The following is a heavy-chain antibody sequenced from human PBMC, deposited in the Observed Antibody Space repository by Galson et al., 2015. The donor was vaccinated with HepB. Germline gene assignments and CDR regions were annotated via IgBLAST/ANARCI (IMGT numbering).Heavy chain of an antibody. CDR2: IKQDGSEK. CDR1: GFTFSSYW. Sequence: LRLSCAASGFTFSSYWMSWVRQAPGKGLEWVANIKQDGSEKYYVDSVKGRFTISRDNAKNSLYLQMNSLRAEDTAVYYCARVDDSWLAVAVRAFDIWGQGTMVTVSS. J-gene: IGHJ3*02. CDR3: ARVDDSWLAVAVRAFDI. D-gene: IGHD6-19*01. V-gene: IGHV3-7*03.